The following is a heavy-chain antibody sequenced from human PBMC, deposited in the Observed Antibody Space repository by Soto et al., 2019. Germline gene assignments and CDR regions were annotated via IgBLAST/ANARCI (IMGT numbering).Heavy chain of an antibody. D-gene: IGHD7-27*01. Sequence: KQSQTLSLTCAISGDSVSSNSAAWNWIRQSPSRGLEWLGRTYYRSKWYNDYAVSVKSRITINPDTSKNQFSLQLNSVTPEDTAVYYCARVRSPPQLTGDYGKWAFDIWGQGTMVTVSS. J-gene: IGHJ3*02. CDR2: TYYRSKWYN. CDR3: ARVRSPPQLTGDYGKWAFDI. V-gene: IGHV6-1*01. CDR1: GDSVSSNSAA.